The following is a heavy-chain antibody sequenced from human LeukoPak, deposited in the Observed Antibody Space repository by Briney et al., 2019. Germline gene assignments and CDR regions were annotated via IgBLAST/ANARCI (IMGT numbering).Heavy chain of an antibody. J-gene: IGHJ4*02. CDR2: INTNTGNP. CDR3: ARDLVYYYGSGSPSEGFDY. Sequence: GASVKASCKASGYTFTSYAMNWVRQAPGQGLEWMGWINTNTGNPTYAQGFTGRFVFSLDTSVSTAYLQISSLKAEDTAVYYCARDLVYYYGSGSPSEGFDYWGQGTLVTVSS. D-gene: IGHD3-10*01. V-gene: IGHV7-4-1*02. CDR1: GYTFTSYA.